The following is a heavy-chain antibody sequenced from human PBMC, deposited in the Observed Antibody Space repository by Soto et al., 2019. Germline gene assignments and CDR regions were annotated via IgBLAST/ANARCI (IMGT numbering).Heavy chain of an antibody. V-gene: IGHV4-30-4*01. Sequence: QVQLQESGPGLVKPSQTLSLTCTVSGASIRGGDYYWTWIRQPPGKGLEWIGSIYYTGNTYSNPSLESRLSISVDPSNNQFALRLTAVSAADTAIYYCARATYDSSTYYLDYWGQGTLVTVSS. CDR3: ARATYDSSTYYLDY. J-gene: IGHJ4*02. CDR1: GASIRGGDYY. CDR2: IYYTGNT. D-gene: IGHD3-22*01.